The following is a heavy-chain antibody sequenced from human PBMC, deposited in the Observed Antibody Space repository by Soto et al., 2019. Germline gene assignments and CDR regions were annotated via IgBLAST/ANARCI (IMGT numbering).Heavy chain of an antibody. CDR1: GGSISSCY. Sequence: SETLSLTCTVSGGSISSCYWSWIRQPPGKGLEWIGYIYYSGSTNYNPSLKSRVTISVDTSKNQFSLKLSSVTAADTAVYYCARARWDFYYYYGMDVWGQGTTVTVSS. D-gene: IGHD1-26*01. J-gene: IGHJ6*02. CDR3: ARARWDFYYYYGMDV. CDR2: IYYSGST. V-gene: IGHV4-59*01.